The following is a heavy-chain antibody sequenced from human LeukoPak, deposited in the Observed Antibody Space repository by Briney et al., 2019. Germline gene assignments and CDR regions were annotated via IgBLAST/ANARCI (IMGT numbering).Heavy chain of an antibody. CDR2: IYYSGST. D-gene: IGHD5-18*01. Sequence: PSETLSFTCTVSGGSISRYYWSWIRQPPGKGLEWIGYIYYSGSTDYNPSLKSRVTISVDTSKNQISLKLSSVTAADTAVYYCARPGVGSGRYGAFDIWGQGTMVTVSS. CDR1: GGSISRYY. J-gene: IGHJ3*02. V-gene: IGHV4-59*08. CDR3: ARPGVGSGRYGAFDI.